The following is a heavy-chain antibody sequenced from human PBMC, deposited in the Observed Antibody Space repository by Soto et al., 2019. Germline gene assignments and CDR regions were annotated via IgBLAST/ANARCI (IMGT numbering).Heavy chain of an antibody. CDR1: GHTFTGYY. D-gene: IGHD3-22*01. Sequence: ASVKVSCKASGHTFTGYYMHWVRQAPGQGLEWMGWINPNSGGTNYAQKFQGRVTMTTDTSISTAYMELSRLRSDDTAVYYCARTYDSRGNFDDWGQGTLVTVSS. CDR2: INPNSGGT. J-gene: IGHJ4*02. V-gene: IGHV1-2*02. CDR3: ARTYDSRGNFDD.